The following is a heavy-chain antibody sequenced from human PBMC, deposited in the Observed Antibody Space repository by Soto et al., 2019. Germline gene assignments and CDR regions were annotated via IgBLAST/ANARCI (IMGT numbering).Heavy chain of an antibody. V-gene: IGHV4-30-2*01. D-gene: IGHD3-9*01. J-gene: IGHJ4*02. CDR1: GGNIINVGYS. CDR3: ARASNYDILTGYYEEGYYFDY. Sequence: SQTKCVTCAVSGGNIINVGYSRSRKKKPPGKGLEWIGYIYHSGSTYYNPSLKSRVTISVDRSKNQFSLKLSSVTAADTAVYYCARASNYDILTGYYEEGYYFDYWGQGTLVTVSS. CDR2: IYHSGST.